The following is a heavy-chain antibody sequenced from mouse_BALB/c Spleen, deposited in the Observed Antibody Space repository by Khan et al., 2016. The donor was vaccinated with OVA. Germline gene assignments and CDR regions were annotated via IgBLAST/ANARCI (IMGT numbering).Heavy chain of an antibody. D-gene: IGHD3-1*01. CDR3: AEGAAGLAWLDY. CDR1: GFNIKDTY. J-gene: IGHJ3*01. V-gene: IGHV14-3*02. Sequence: VQLKESGAELVKPGASVKLSCTASGFNIKDTYMHWVKQRPEQGLEWIGRIVPANGNTKYDPKFQGKATITADTSSNTAYLQLRGRTTEDTTVYKCAEGAAGLAWLDYWGQGTLLTVSA. CDR2: IVPANGNT.